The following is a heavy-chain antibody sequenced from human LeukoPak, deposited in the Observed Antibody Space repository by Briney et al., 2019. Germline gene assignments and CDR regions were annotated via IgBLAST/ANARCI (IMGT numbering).Heavy chain of an antibody. CDR3: ARKHWTTDFDY. Sequence: KPGGSLRLSCVGSGFSVSNYEMNWVRQAPGKGLEWVSSISSSSSYIYYADSVKGRFTISRDNAKNSLYLQMNSLRAEDTAVYYCARKHWTTDFDYWGQGTLVTVSS. CDR2: ISSSSSYI. CDR1: GFSVSNYE. J-gene: IGHJ4*02. D-gene: IGHD1-1*01. V-gene: IGHV3-21*01.